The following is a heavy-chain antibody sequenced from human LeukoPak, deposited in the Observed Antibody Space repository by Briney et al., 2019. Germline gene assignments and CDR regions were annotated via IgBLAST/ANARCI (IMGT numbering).Heavy chain of an antibody. V-gene: IGHV1-69*04. Sequence: ASVKVSCKASGYTFTSYGISWVRQAPGQGLEWMGRIIPILGIANYAQKFQGRVTITADKSTSTAYMELSSLRSEDTAVYYCAREGYSSGWYAIDYWGQGTLVTVSS. D-gene: IGHD6-19*01. CDR3: AREGYSSGWYAIDY. CDR2: IIPILGIA. J-gene: IGHJ4*02. CDR1: GYTFTSYG.